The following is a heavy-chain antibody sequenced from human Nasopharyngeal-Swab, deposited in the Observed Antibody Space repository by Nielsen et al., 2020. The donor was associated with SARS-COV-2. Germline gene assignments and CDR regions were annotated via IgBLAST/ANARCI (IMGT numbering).Heavy chain of an antibody. CDR1: GYTFTDYY. CDR3: ARDYYDNYDSDY. J-gene: IGHJ4*02. D-gene: IGHD3-22*01. CDR2: IKPYSGDT. V-gene: IGHV1-2*02. Sequence: ASVKVSCKTSGYTFTDYYIHWVRQVPGQGLEWVGCIKPYSGDTKYAQKFQGRVTVTRDTSRSTAYIELSRLRSDDTAVYYCARDYYDNYDSDYWGEGTLVTVSS.